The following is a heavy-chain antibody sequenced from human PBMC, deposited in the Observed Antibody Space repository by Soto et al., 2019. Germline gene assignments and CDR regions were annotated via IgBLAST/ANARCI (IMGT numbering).Heavy chain of an antibody. CDR1: GFTFENYA. Sequence: PGGSLRLSCVASGFTFENYAMTWVRQAPGKGLEWVSVINSGGTTDYADSVKGRFTISRDISRNTLYLQMNSLRAEDTAVYYCVRENYYYGMDVWGQGTTVTVSS. CDR2: INSGGTT. V-gene: IGHV3-66*01. J-gene: IGHJ6*02. CDR3: VRENYYYGMDV.